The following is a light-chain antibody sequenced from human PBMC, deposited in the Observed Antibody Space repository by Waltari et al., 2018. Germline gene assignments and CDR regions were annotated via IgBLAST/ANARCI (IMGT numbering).Light chain of an antibody. V-gene: IGLV1-51*01. Sequence: QSVLTQPPSVSAAPGQKGTISCPGSSPNIGNYFVSWDHQLQGATPKLLIYDNNNRPSGIPDRFSASKSGTSATLDITGLQIGDDADYYCATWDNSLTAVVFGGGTKLTVL. CDR1: SPNIGNYF. CDR3: ATWDNSLTAVV. J-gene: IGLJ2*01. CDR2: DNN.